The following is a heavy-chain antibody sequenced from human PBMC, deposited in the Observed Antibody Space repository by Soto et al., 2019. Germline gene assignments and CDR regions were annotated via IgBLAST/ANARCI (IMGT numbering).Heavy chain of an antibody. CDR3: TTDLWFGELLLNDY. CDR2: IKSKTDGGTT. V-gene: IGHV3-15*01. Sequence: GGSLRLSCAASGFTFSNAWMSWVRQAPGKGLEWVGRIKSKTDGGTTDYAAPVKGRFTISRDDSKNTLYLQMNSLKTEDTAVYYCTTDLWFGELLLNDYWGQGTLVTVSS. J-gene: IGHJ4*02. D-gene: IGHD3-10*01. CDR1: GFTFSNAW.